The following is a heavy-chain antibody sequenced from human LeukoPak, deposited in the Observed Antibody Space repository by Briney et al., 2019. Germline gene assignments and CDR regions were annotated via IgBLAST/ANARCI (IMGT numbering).Heavy chain of an antibody. CDR1: GYTFTSYG. D-gene: IGHD3-10*01. V-gene: IGHV1-2*04. J-gene: IGHJ3*02. CDR2: INPNNGGT. Sequence: ASVKVSCKASGYTFTSYGISWVRQAPGQGLEWMGWINPNNGGTNYPQNFQGWVTMTRDTSITTVYMELSRLRSDDTAVYYCARDYYGSGMAFDIWGQGTMVTVSS. CDR3: ARDYYGSGMAFDI.